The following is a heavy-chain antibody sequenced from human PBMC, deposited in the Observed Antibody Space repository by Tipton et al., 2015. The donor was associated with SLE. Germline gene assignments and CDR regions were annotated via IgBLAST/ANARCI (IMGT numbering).Heavy chain of an antibody. CDR3: ARHEAAPGTAGWFFDL. V-gene: IGHV4-38-2*02. D-gene: IGHD6-13*01. Sequence: TLSLTCTISGYSISSGYYWGWIRQPPGKGLEWIGSIYHSGSTYYNPSLKSRVTISVGTSRNQLSLNLRSATAADTAVYYCARHEAAPGTAGWFFDLWGRGTLVTVSS. CDR2: IYHSGST. CDR1: GYSISSGYY. J-gene: IGHJ2*01.